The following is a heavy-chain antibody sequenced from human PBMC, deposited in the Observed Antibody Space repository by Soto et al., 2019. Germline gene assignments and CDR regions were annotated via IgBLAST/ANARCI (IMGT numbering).Heavy chain of an antibody. V-gene: IGHV1-58*01. J-gene: IGHJ4*02. D-gene: IGHD3-16*02. CDR1: GYTFTSSA. CDR3: AKDHYDYIWGSYRDLKANGY. CDR2: IVGGSGNT. Sequence: SVKVSCKASGYTFTSSAVSWVRQAPGQRLEWIGWIVGGSGNTNYAQKVQGRVTITRDNSTSTAYMELSSLRAEDTAVYYCAKDHYDYIWGSYRDLKANGYWGQGTLVTVSS.